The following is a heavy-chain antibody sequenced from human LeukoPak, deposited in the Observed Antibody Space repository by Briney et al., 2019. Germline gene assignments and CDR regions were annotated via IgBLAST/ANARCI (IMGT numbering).Heavy chain of an antibody. CDR1: GFTFSSYS. D-gene: IGHD3-22*01. CDR2: ISGSGGST. V-gene: IGHV3-23*01. CDR3: AKEPYYYDSSGLSDY. J-gene: IGHJ4*02. Sequence: PGGSLRLSCAASGFTFSSYSMNWVRQAPGKGLEWVSAISGSGGSTYYADSVKGRFTISRDNSKNTLYLQMNSLRAEDTAVYYCAKEPYYYDSSGLSDYWGQGTLVTVSS.